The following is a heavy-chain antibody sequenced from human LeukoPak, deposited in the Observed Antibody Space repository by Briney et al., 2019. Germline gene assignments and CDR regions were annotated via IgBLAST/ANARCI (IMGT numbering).Heavy chain of an antibody. CDR2: ISYDGSNK. CDR1: GFIFSSYA. V-gene: IGHV3-30*04. J-gene: IGHJ6*03. Sequence: PGGSLRLSCAASGFIFSSYAIHWVRQAPGKGLEWVAVISYDGSNKYYADSVKGRFTISRDNSKNTLYLQMNSLRAEDTAVYYCARVLYCSSATCQKSYYYMDVWGKGTTVTISS. CDR3: ARVLYCSSATCQKSYYYMDV. D-gene: IGHD2-2*01.